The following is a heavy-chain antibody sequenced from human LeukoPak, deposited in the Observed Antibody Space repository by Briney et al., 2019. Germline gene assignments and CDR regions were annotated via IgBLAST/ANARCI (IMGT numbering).Heavy chain of an antibody. CDR2: IGIRGDT. Sequence: GGSLRLSCVASGFTFSNYDMHWVRQGTEKGLEWVSGIGIRGDTHYPDSVKGRFTISRENAKNSLYLQMNSLRVGDTAMYYCARAARFYGSTGAHAFDIWGQGTKVTVS. V-gene: IGHV3-13*01. D-gene: IGHD2-8*02. J-gene: IGHJ3*02. CDR1: GFTFSNYD. CDR3: ARAARFYGSTGAHAFDI.